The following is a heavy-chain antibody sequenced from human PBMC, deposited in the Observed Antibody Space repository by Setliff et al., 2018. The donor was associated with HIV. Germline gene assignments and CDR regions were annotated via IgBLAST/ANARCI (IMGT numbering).Heavy chain of an antibody. CDR1: GGSISSSSYY. Sequence: SETLSLTCTVSGGSISSSSYYWGWIRQPPGKGLEWIGSIYYSGSTYYNPSLKSRVTMSIDTSKNQFSLRLTSVTAADTAVYYCAREIRGPLGWFDPWGQGTLVTVSS. CDR3: AREIRGPLGWFDP. V-gene: IGHV4-39*07. J-gene: IGHJ5*02. D-gene: IGHD3-10*01. CDR2: IYYSGST.